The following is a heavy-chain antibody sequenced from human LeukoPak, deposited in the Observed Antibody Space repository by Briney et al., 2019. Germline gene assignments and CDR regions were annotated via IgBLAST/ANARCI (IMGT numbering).Heavy chain of an antibody. Sequence: KPSETLSLTCAVYGGSFSGYYWSWIRQPPGKGLEWIGEINHSGSTNYNPSLKSRVTISVDTSKNQFSLKLSPVTAADTAVYYCAGGSEAGFDPWGQGTLVTVSS. J-gene: IGHJ5*02. V-gene: IGHV4-34*01. CDR1: GGSFSGYY. CDR2: INHSGST. CDR3: AGGSEAGFDP.